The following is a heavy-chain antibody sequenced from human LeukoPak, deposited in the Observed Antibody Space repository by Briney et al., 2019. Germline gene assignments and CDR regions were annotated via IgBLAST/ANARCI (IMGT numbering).Heavy chain of an antibody. D-gene: IGHD6-13*01. J-gene: IGHJ4*02. CDR1: GVSFRGHW. CDR3: ARERWTASGYYFDY. Sequence: GGSLRLSCAASGVSFRGHWMSWVRQAPGKGLEWLANIKPDGSERRYVDSVKGRFTISRDDAKNSVYLEMNSLRVEGMAVYYCARERWTASGYYFDYWGQGTLVTVSS. CDR2: IKPDGSER. V-gene: IGHV3-7*01.